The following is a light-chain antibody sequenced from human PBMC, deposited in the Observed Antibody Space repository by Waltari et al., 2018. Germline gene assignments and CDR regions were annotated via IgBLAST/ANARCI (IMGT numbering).Light chain of an antibody. CDR3: QSVDSSATYVI. V-gene: IGLV3-25*03. Sequence: SYDLTQPPSVSVSPGQTARITCPGDVLPKQYGYWYQQKSGQAPVLMIFKDKERPSGIPERFSGSSSGTTVTLTISGVQAEDEADYYCQSVDSSATYVIFGGGTKLTVL. CDR1: VLPKQY. J-gene: IGLJ2*01. CDR2: KDK.